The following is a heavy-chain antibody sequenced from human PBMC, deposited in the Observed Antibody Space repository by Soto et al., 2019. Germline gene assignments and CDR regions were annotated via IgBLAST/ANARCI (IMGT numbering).Heavy chain of an antibody. Sequence: GGSLRLSCAASGFTFSSYGMHWVRQAPGKGLEWVAVIWYDGSNKYYADSVKGRFTISRDNSKNTLYLQMNSLRAEDTAVYYCARGQRGYSYGYDYWGQGTLVTVSS. V-gene: IGHV3-33*01. CDR2: IWYDGSNK. CDR3: ARGQRGYSYGYDY. D-gene: IGHD5-18*01. CDR1: GFTFSSYG. J-gene: IGHJ4*02.